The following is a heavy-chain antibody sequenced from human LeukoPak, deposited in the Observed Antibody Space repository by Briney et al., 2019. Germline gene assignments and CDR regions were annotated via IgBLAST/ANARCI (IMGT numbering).Heavy chain of an antibody. V-gene: IGHV3-74*01. CDR1: GFTFGNYW. D-gene: IGHD4-11*01. Sequence: GGSLRLSCAASGFTFGNYWMHWVRQAPGKGLVWVSRINGDGSSTSYAGSVKGRFTISRDNAKNTLYLQMNSLRAEDTAVYYCARDLYNWDDYTIDYWGQGTLVTVSS. CDR2: INGDGSST. CDR3: ARDLYNWDDYTIDY. J-gene: IGHJ4*02.